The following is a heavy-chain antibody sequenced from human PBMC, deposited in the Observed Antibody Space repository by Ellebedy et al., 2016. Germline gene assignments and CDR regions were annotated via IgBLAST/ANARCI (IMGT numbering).Heavy chain of an antibody. J-gene: IGHJ4*02. D-gene: IGHD1-1*01. CDR2: IIPILGIA. CDR1: GGTFSSYA. Sequence: ASVKVSCKASGGTFSSYAISWVRQAPGQGLEWMGGIIPILGIANYAQKFQGRVTITADKSTSTAYMELSSLRSEDTAVYYCAREKLEVFGYWGQGTLVTVSS. CDR3: AREKLEVFGY. V-gene: IGHV1-69*10.